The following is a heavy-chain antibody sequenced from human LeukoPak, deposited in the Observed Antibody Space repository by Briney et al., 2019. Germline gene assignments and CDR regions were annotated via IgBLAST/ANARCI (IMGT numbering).Heavy chain of an antibody. J-gene: IGHJ6*03. V-gene: IGHV1-69*13. CDR3: ARDYGSGSYYNFGPYYYYYMDV. CDR2: IIPIFGTA. D-gene: IGHD3-10*01. CDR1: GGTFSSYA. Sequence: GASVKVSCKASGGTFSSYAISWVRQAPGQGLEWMGGIIPIFGTANYAQKFQGRVTITADESTSTAYMELSSLRSEDTAVYYCARDYGSGSYYNFGPYYYYYMDVWGKGTTVTISS.